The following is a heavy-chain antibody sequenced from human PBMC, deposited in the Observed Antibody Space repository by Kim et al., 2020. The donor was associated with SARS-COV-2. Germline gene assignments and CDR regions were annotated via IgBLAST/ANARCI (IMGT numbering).Heavy chain of an antibody. J-gene: IGHJ4*02. CDR2: IKQDGSAK. Sequence: GGSLRLSCAASGFTFSSYWMSWVRQAPGKGLEWVANIKQDGSAKYYVDSVKGQFTISRDNAQNSLYLQMNSLRAEDTAVYYCARDPGYYGSGSYYYDYWGQGTLVTVSS. CDR1: GFTFSSYW. V-gene: IGHV3-7*01. D-gene: IGHD3-10*01. CDR3: ARDPGYYGSGSYYYDY.